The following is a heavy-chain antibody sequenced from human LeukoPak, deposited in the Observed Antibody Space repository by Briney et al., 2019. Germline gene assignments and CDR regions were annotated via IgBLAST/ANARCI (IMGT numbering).Heavy chain of an antibody. Sequence: PGGPLRLSCAASGFTFSSYAMSWVRQAPGKGLEWVSAISGSGGSTYYADSVKGRFTISRDNSKNTLYLQMNSLRAEDTAVYYCAINKEVVVAATGTFDYWGQGTLVTVSS. CDR1: GFTFSSYA. J-gene: IGHJ4*02. CDR2: ISGSGGST. D-gene: IGHD2-15*01. CDR3: AINKEVVVAATGTFDY. V-gene: IGHV3-23*01.